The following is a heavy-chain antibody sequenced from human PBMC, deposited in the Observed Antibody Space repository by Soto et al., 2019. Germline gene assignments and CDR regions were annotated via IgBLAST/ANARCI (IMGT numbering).Heavy chain of an antibody. CDR3: ARDLERGIGY. J-gene: IGHJ4*02. D-gene: IGHD1-1*01. V-gene: IGHV3-74*01. CDR1: GFTFSSYW. Sequence: GGSLRLSCAASGFTFSSYWMHWVRQAPGKGLVWVSHINSDGSSTSYADSVKGRFTISRDNAKNTLYLQMNSLRAEDTAVYYCARDLERGIGYWGQGTLVTVSS. CDR2: INSDGSST.